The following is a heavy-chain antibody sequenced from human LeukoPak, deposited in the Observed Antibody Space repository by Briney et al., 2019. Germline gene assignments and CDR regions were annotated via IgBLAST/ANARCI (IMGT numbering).Heavy chain of an antibody. CDR3: ARESTVTTYFDY. Sequence: ASVKVSCKASGYTFTGYYMHWVRQAPGQGLEWMGWINPNSGGTNYAQKLQGRVTMTTDTSTSTAYMELRSLRSDDTAVYYCARESTVTTYFDYWGQGTLVTVSS. CDR2: INPNSGGT. D-gene: IGHD4-17*01. J-gene: IGHJ4*02. CDR1: GYTFTGYY. V-gene: IGHV1-2*02.